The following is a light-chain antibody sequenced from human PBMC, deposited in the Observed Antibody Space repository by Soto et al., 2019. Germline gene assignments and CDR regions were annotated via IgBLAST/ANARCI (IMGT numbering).Light chain of an antibody. CDR2: GAS. Sequence: EIVLTQSPATLSLSPGERATLSCRASQSVSSDLAWYHQKPGQAPRLLIYGASSRATGIPDRFSGSGSGTDFTLTITRLEPEDFAVYYCQQYGDSPPWTFGQGTKGDIK. V-gene: IGKV3-20*01. J-gene: IGKJ1*01. CDR1: QSVSSD. CDR3: QQYGDSPPWT.